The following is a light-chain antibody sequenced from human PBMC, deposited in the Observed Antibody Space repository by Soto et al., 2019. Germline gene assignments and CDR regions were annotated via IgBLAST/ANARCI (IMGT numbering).Light chain of an antibody. Sequence: QSALTQPASVSGSPGQSITISCTGTSSDVGNYIFVSWYRQHPGKAPKLMIYDINNRPSGVSNRFSGSKSGNTASLTISGLQAEDEADYYCVSYTTSASYVFETGTKLTVL. J-gene: IGLJ1*01. V-gene: IGLV2-14*01. CDR2: DIN. CDR3: VSYTTSASYV. CDR1: SSDVGNYIF.